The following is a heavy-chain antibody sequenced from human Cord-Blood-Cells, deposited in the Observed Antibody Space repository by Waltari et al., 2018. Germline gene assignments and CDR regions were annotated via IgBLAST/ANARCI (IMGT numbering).Heavy chain of an antibody. CDR1: GYSFTSYW. Sequence: EVQLVQSGAEVKKPGESLKISCKGSGYSFTSYWIGWVRQMPGKGLEWMGIIYPGDSDTRYSPSFQGQVTISADKSISTAYLQWSSPKASDTAMYYCARPYCSGGSCYNWFDPWGQGTLVTVSS. V-gene: IGHV5-51*01. CDR3: ARPYCSGGSCYNWFDP. D-gene: IGHD2-15*01. J-gene: IGHJ5*02. CDR2: IYPGDSDT.